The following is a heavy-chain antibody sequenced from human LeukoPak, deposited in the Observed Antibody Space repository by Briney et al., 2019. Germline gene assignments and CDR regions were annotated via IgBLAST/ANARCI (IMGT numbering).Heavy chain of an antibody. CDR3: ASVRMRGYSGYGDY. CDR2: IYYSGST. D-gene: IGHD5-12*01. J-gene: IGHJ4*02. Sequence: PSETLSLTCTVSGGSISSGDYYWSWIRQPPGKGLEWIGYIYYSGSTYYNPSLKSRVTISVDTSKNQFSLKLSSVTAADTAVYYCASVRMRGYSGYGDYWGQGTLVTVPS. V-gene: IGHV4-30-4*01. CDR1: GGSISSGDYY.